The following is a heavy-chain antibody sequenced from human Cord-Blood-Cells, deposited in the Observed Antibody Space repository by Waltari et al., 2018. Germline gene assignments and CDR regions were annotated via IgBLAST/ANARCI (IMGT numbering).Heavy chain of an antibody. J-gene: IGHJ6*02. Sequence: QVQLVQSGAEVKKPGASVKVSCKASGYTFPGYYMPWVRQAPGQGLEWLGRINPNSGGTNYAQKFQGRVTMTRDTSISTAYMELSRLRSDDTAVYYCARDPHDYSNYGYYYGMDVWGQGTTVTVSS. V-gene: IGHV1-2*06. CDR1: GYTFPGYY. CDR2: INPNSGGT. D-gene: IGHD4-4*01. CDR3: ARDPHDYSNYGYYYGMDV.